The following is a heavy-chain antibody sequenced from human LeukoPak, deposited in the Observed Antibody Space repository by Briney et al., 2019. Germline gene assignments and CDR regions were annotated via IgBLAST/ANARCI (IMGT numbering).Heavy chain of an antibody. J-gene: IGHJ3*02. CDR2: ISGSGGST. V-gene: IGHV3-23*01. CDR1: GFTFSSYA. CDR3: AKTPQPDDYGDYGVAFDI. Sequence: PGGSLRLSCAASGFTFSSYAMSWVRQAPGKGLEWVSAISGSGGSTYYADSVKGRFTISRDNSKNTLYLQMNSLRAEDTAVYYCAKTPQPDDYGDYGVAFDIWGQGTMVTVSS. D-gene: IGHD4-17*01.